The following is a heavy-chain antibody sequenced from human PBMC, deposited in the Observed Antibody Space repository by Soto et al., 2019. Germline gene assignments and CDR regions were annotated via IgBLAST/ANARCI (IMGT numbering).Heavy chain of an antibody. V-gene: IGHV1-46*03. CDR3: ARDRDYSKPKNRNKFDP. CDR2: INPSGGST. Sequence: ASVEVSCKASGYTFTSYYMHWVRQAPGQGLEWMGIINPSGGSTSYAQKFQGRVTMTRDTSTSTVYMELSSLRSEDTAVYYCARDRDYSKPKNRNKFDPWGQGTLVTVSS. CDR1: GYTFTSYY. D-gene: IGHD4-4*01. J-gene: IGHJ5*02.